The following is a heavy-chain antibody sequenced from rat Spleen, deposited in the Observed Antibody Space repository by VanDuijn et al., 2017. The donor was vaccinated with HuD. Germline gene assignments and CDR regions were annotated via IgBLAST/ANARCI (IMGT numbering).Heavy chain of an antibody. CDR2: ILYDGSGT. CDR3: AVAGYGY. D-gene: IGHD1-7*01. J-gene: IGHJ2*01. V-gene: IGHV5-7*01. CDR1: GFTFSDYN. Sequence: EVQLVETGGGLVQPGKSLKLSCAASGFTFSDYNMAWVRQSPKKGLEWVATILYDGSGTYYRDSVKGRFTISRDNAENTVYLQMNSLRSEDTATYYCAVAGYGYWGHGVMVTVSS.